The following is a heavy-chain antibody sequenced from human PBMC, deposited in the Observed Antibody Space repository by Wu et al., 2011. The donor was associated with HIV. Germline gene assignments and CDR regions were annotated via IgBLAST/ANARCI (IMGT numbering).Heavy chain of an antibody. CDR3: ARDFGGDEDS. J-gene: IGHJ4*02. CDR1: GDTFSNYA. Sequence: QVQLVQSGAEVKEPGSSVRVSCRTSGDTFSNYAINWVRQAPGQGLEWIGGIIPIFGTTNYAQKFQGRVTITADKSTTTAYMELSSLRSEDTAVYYCARDFGGDEDSWGQGTLVTVSS. V-gene: IGHV1-69*14. CDR2: IIPIFGTT. D-gene: IGHD2-21*01.